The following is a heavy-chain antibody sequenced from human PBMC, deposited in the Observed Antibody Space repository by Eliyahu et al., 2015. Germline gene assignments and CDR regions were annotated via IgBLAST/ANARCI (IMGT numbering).Heavy chain of an antibody. J-gene: IGHJ6*02. CDR2: ISWNSGSI. D-gene: IGHD3-16*01. CDR1: GFXFYDYA. CDR3: AKAPGGPYYYGMDV. V-gene: IGHV3-9*01. Sequence: EVQLVESGGGLVQPGRSLRLSCAAXGFXFYDYAMHWVRQAPGKGLEWVSGISWNSGSIGYADSVKGRFTISRDNAKNSLYLQMNSLRAEDTALYYCAKAPGGPYYYGMDVWGQGTTVTVSS.